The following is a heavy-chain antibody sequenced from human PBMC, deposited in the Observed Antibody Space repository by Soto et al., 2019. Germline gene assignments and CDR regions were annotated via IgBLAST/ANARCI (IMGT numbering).Heavy chain of an antibody. V-gene: IGHV5-10-1*01. CDR1: GFSFTNYW. D-gene: IGHD6-13*01. CDR3: ARIESIARNWFDP. Sequence: PGESLKISCKGSGFSFTNYWISWVRQMPGKGLECMGNIDPVDSYANYSPSFQGHVTFSVDTSISTAYLQWSSLKASDTAMYFCARIESIARNWFDPWGQGTLVTVSS. CDR2: IDPVDSYA. J-gene: IGHJ5*02.